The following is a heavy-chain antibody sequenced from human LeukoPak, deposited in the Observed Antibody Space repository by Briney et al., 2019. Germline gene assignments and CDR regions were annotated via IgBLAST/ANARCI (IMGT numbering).Heavy chain of an antibody. J-gene: IGHJ6*01. Sequence: PGGSLRLSCAASGFTFGNAWMSWVRQAPGKGREWGGRIKSKTEDGTTDYAARVKGRFTMSRDDSKKTLYLQMNSLKTECTAVYYCTTSFYCSSTSCRPRYYYGMDVWGKGTTVSASS. CDR2: IKSKTEDGTT. CDR3: TTSFYCSSTSCRPRYYYGMDV. CDR1: GFTFGNAW. V-gene: IGHV3-15*01. D-gene: IGHD2-2*01.